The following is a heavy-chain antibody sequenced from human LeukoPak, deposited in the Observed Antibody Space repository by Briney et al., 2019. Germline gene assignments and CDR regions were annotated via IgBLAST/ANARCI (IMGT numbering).Heavy chain of an antibody. Sequence: PGGSLRLSCAASGFTFSSSSMNWVRQTPGKGLKWVSYISSTSTTIYYADSVKGRFTISRDNAKNSLYLQMISLRAEDTAVYYCARDLPRSSGTLDYWGQGTLVTVSS. CDR2: ISSTSTTI. CDR1: GFTFSSSS. V-gene: IGHV3-48*01. D-gene: IGHD3-22*01. J-gene: IGHJ4*02. CDR3: ARDLPRSSGTLDY.